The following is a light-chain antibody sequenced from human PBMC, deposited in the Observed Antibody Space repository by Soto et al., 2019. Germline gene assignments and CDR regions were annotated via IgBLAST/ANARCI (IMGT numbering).Light chain of an antibody. CDR1: QSISNW. CDR2: DAS. J-gene: IGKJ3*01. V-gene: IGKV1-5*01. CDR3: QQYNSYLLT. Sequence: IQMTQSPPSLSASVGDRVTITCRASQSISNWLAWYQQKPGKAPKLLIFDASILQSGVPSRFSGSGSGTEFTLTISSLQPDDFATYYCQQYNSYLLTFGPGTKVDIK.